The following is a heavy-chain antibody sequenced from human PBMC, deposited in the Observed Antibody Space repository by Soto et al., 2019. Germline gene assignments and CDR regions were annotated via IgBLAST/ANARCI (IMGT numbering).Heavy chain of an antibody. D-gene: IGHD2-21*02. V-gene: IGHV4-39*01. CDR2: MFYSGAT. Sequence: LSLTCTVSGGSFSDISYFWGWIRQPPGKGLQWIGCMFYSGATYYNPSLKNRVTLSVDTSNNEYSLKLVSVTAPDTAVYYCGRQKSGSDGLDPWGQGTRATV. CDR3: GRQKSGSDGLDP. J-gene: IGHJ5*02. CDR1: GGSFSDISYF.